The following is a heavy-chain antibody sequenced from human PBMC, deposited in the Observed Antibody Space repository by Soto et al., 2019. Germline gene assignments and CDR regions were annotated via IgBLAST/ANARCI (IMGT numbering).Heavy chain of an antibody. CDR3: AKKVTIYAVDPADY. CDR2: MSGSGDDA. Sequence: GGSLRLSCAASGFTFSNYGMSWVRQAPGKGLEWVSVMSGSGDDAYYVDSVKGRFTISRDNSKNMLYLQMSSLRAEDTAVYFCAKKVTIYAVDPADYWGQGTQVTVSS. J-gene: IGHJ4*02. V-gene: IGHV3-23*01. CDR1: GFTFSNYG. D-gene: IGHD3-3*01.